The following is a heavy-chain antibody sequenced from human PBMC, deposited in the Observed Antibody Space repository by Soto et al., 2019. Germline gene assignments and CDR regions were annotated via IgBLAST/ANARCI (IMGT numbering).Heavy chain of an antibody. CDR3: AREKFGGSGSYYQYYYYGMDV. CDR2: INPNSGGT. V-gene: IGHV1-2*04. D-gene: IGHD3-10*01. CDR1: GYTFTGYY. Sequence: ASVKVSCKASGYTFTGYYMHWVRQAPGQGLEWMGWINPNSGGTNYAQKFQGWVTMTRDTSISTAYMELSRLRSDDTAVYYCAREKFGGSGSYYQYYYYGMDVWGQGTTVTVS. J-gene: IGHJ6*02.